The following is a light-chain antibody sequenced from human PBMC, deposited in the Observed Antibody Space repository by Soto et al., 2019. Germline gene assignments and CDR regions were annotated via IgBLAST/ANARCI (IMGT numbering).Light chain of an antibody. Sequence: VVMTQSPLSLPVTLGQPASISCRSSQSLVYSDGNTYLNWFQQSPGQSPRRLIYKVSNRDSGVPDRFSGTGSASDFTLKISRMEAEDVGVYYCLQGTHWPPITFGQGTRLEI. CDR2: KVS. V-gene: IGKV2-30*01. CDR3: LQGTHWPPIT. CDR1: QSLVYSDGNTY. J-gene: IGKJ5*01.